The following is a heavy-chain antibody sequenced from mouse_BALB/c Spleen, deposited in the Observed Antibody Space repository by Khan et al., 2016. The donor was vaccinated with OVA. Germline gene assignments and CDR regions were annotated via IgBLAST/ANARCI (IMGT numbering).Heavy chain of an antibody. V-gene: IGHV1S137*01. J-gene: IGHJ3*01. CDR3: GGGSGNYGFAY. Sequence: VQLQESGPELVRPGVSVKISCKGSGYIFTDYSMHWVKRSHAKSLEWIGVICTYYGDSIYNQNFKDQATLTAEKSSSTAYMQLARLTSEDSAIYYCGGGSGNYGFAYWGQGTLVTVSA. CDR2: ICTYYGDS. CDR1: GYIFTDYS. D-gene: IGHD2-1*01.